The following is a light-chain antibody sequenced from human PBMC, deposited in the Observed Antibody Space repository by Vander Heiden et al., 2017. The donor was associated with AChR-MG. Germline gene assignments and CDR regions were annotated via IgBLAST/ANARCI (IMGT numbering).Light chain of an antibody. V-gene: IGLV2-8*01. CDR3: SSYADSNKWG. CDR2: EVS. CDR1: SSYVGGYNY. Sequence: QSALTQPPSASGSPGQSVTIPCPGPSSYVGGYNYVSWSQQHPVNAPQLTLYEVSKRPSGVPDRFSGSKSGNTASLTVSGLQAEDEADYYCSSYADSNKWGFGGGTKLT. J-gene: IGLJ3*02.